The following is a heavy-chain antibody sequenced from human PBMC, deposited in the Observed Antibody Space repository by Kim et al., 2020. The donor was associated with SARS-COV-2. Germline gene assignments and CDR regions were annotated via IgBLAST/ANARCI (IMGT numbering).Heavy chain of an antibody. J-gene: IGHJ4*02. D-gene: IGHD6-19*01. CDR2: IYYSGST. CDR1: GGSISSYY. V-gene: IGHV4-59*01. Sequence: SETLSLTCTVSGGSISSYYWSWIRQPPGKGLEWIGYIYYSGSTNYNPSLKSRVTISVDTSKNQFSLKLSSVTAADTAVYYCARGGYSSGWYYFDYWGQGTLVTVSS. CDR3: ARGGYSSGWYYFDY.